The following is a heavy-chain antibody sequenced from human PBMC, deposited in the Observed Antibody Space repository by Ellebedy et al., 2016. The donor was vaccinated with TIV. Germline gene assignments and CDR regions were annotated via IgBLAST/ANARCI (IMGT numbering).Heavy chain of an antibody. J-gene: IGHJ4*02. D-gene: IGHD3-22*01. V-gene: IGHV4-59*01. CDR2: IYYSGST. CDR1: GGSISSYY. Sequence: SETLSLTCTVSGGSISSYYWSWIRQPPGKGLEWIGYIYYSGSTNYNPSLKSRVTISVDTSKNQFSLKLSAVTAADTAVYYCTRGRGYSDYWGQGTLVTVSS. CDR3: TRGRGYSDY.